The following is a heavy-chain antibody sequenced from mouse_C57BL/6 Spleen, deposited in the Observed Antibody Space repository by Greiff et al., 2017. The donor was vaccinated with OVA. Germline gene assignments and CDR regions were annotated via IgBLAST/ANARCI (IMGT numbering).Heavy chain of an antibody. J-gene: IGHJ2*01. V-gene: IGHV1-55*01. D-gene: IGHD1-1*01. CDR2: IYSGSCST. CDR3: ARPYYYGSSGFDY. CDR1: GHTFTRLW. Sequence: QVQPQQPGAELVKPGASVKMFFKASGHTFTRLWITRVKPRPGQGPEVVGDIYSGSCSTNYNEKFKSKATLTVDTSSRTAYMQHSSLTSEDSSVYYGARPYYYGSSGFDYWGQGTTLTVAS.